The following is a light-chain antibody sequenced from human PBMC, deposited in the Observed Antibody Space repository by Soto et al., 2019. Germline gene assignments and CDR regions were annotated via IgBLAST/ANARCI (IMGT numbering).Light chain of an antibody. CDR2: GAS. CDR1: QDISDD. V-gene: IGKV1-6*01. J-gene: IGKJ1*01. Sequence: IQMTQTPSTVPASVGDRVTISCRASQDISDDVGWYQHTPGKAPKLLISGASRLESGVPSRFSGSGSGAEFTLTITSLRPEDSATYYCLQNHNYPRTFGQVTKVDIK. CDR3: LQNHNYPRT.